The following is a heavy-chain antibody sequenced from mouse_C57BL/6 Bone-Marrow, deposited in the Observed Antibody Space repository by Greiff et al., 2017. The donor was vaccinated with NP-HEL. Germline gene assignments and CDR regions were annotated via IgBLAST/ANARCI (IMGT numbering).Heavy chain of an antibody. D-gene: IGHD4-1*01. V-gene: IGHV5-2*01. Sequence: EVKLVESGGGLVQPGESLKLSCESTEYAFPSHDMSWVRKTPEKRLELVAAINRDGGSTYYPDNIERRFIFSRDNTKKTLYLQMGSLTSEDRALYYCSPWDAKDYWGKGTTLTVSS. CDR1: EYAFPSHD. CDR3: SPWDAKDY. J-gene: IGHJ2*01. CDR2: INRDGGST.